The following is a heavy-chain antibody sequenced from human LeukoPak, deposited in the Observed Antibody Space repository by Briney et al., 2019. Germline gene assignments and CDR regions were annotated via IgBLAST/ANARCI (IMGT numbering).Heavy chain of an antibody. V-gene: IGHV4-4*07. CDR2: IYTSGTT. J-gene: IGHJ4*02. D-gene: IGHD3-22*01. CDR1: GGSISSYY. CDR3: ARANYDGSDY. Sequence: PSETLSLTCTVSGGSISSYYWSWIRQPAGKGLEWIGRIYTSGTTNYNPSLKSRVTMSADTSKNQFSLKMRSVTAADTAVYYCARANYDGSDYWGQGTLVTVSS.